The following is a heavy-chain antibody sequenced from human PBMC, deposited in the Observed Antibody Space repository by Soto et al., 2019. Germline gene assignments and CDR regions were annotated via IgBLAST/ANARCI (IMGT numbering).Heavy chain of an antibody. CDR3: AKAGGLGYCSGGSCYTYGRNWFDP. D-gene: IGHD2-15*01. J-gene: IGHJ5*02. Sequence: GGSLRLSCAASGFTFDDYAMHWVRQAPGKGLEWVSGISWNSGSIGYADSVKGRFTISRDNAKNSLYLQMNSLRAEDTALYYCAKAGGLGYCSGGSCYTYGRNWFDPWGQGTLVTVSS. CDR2: ISWNSGSI. V-gene: IGHV3-9*01. CDR1: GFTFDDYA.